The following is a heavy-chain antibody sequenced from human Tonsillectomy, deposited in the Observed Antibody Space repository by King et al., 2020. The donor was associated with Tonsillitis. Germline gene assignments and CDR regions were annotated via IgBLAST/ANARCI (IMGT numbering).Heavy chain of an antibody. V-gene: IGHV3-23*04. CDR1: GFTFSSYA. Sequence: QLEQSGGGLVQPGGSLRLSCAASGFTFSSYAMSWVRQAPGKGLEWVSAISSSGGSTYYADSVKGRFTISRDNSKNTLYLQMNSLRAEDTAVYYCAKRVSRIVVVPAAISDYWGQGTLVTVSS. D-gene: IGHD2-2*02. CDR2: ISSSGGST. CDR3: AKRVSRIVVVPAAISDY. J-gene: IGHJ4*02.